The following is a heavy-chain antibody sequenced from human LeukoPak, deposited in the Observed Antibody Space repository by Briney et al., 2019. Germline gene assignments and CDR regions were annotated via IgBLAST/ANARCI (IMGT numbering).Heavy chain of an antibody. V-gene: IGHV3-11*04. D-gene: IGHD6-13*01. J-gene: IGHJ4*02. CDR3: ARDSIRQQLYYFDY. CDR2: IRGSGSTI. CDR1: GFTFSDYY. Sequence: PGGSLRLSCAASGFTFSDYYMSWIRQAPGKGLEWVSYIRGSGSTIFYADSVKGRFTISRDNSKNTLYLQMDSLRADDTAVFFCARDSIRQQLYYFDYWGRGTLVTVSS.